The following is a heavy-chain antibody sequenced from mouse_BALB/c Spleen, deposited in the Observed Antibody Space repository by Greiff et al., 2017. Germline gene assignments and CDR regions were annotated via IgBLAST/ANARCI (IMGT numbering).Heavy chain of an antibody. Sequence: DVQLQESGGGLVQPGGSRKLSCAASGFTFSSFGMHWVRQAPEKGLEWVAYISSGSSTIYYADTVKGRFTISRDNPKNTLFLQMTSLRSEDTAMYYCARDGNYDYAMDYWGQGTSVTVSS. CDR2: ISSGSSTI. V-gene: IGHV5-17*02. CDR3: ARDGNYDYAMDY. D-gene: IGHD2-1*01. CDR1: GFTFSSFG. J-gene: IGHJ4*01.